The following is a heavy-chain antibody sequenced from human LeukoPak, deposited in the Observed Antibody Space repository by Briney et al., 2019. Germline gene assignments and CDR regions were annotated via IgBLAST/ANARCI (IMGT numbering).Heavy chain of an antibody. V-gene: IGHV3-30*02. J-gene: IGHJ4*02. Sequence: GGSLRLSCTASGFTFSDYGMHWVRQAPGKGLEWVAFIRYDGSNKNYADSVKGRFTISRDNSKNTLYLQMNRLRVEDTAVYYCARGGSSWYYFDYWGQGTLVTVSS. CDR1: GFTFSDYG. D-gene: IGHD6-13*01. CDR3: ARGGSSWYYFDY. CDR2: IRYDGSNK.